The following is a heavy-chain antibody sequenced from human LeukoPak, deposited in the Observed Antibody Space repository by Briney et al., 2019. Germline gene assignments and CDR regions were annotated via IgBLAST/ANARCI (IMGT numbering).Heavy chain of an antibody. V-gene: IGHV3-53*01. D-gene: IGHD3-10*01. CDR2: IYSGCSQ. Sequence: PGGSMTLSCAVAGLTVSTNYMSWVRQAPGKGLEWVSVIYSGCSQYYAASVKGQFTHSRNNSRNTLYLQMNSLRADDTAVYYCARDSPYYYGSGLWGQGTMVTVSS. J-gene: IGHJ3*01. CDR1: GLTVSTNY. CDR3: ARDSPYYYGSGL.